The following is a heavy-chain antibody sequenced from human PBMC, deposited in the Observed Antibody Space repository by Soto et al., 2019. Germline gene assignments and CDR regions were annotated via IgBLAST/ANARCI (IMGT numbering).Heavy chain of an antibody. CDR3: ARTFYDSSGYGSWFDP. D-gene: IGHD3-22*01. V-gene: IGHV4-59*01. CDR1: GGSISSYY. CDR2: IYYSGST. J-gene: IGHJ5*02. Sequence: SETLSLTCTVSGGSISSYYWSWIRQPPGKGLEWIGYIYYSGSTNYNPSLKSRVTISVDTSKNQFSLKLSSVTAADTAVYYCARTFYDSSGYGSWFDPWGQGTLVTVSS.